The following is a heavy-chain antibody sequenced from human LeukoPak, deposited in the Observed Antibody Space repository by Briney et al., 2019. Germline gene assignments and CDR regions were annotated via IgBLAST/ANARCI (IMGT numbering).Heavy chain of an antibody. J-gene: IGHJ6*02. D-gene: IGHD3-10*01. CDR1: GGSISSYY. Sequence: TSETLSLTCTVSGGSISSYYWSWIRQPPGKGLEWIGYIYYSGSTNYNPSLKSRVTISVDTSKNQFSLKLSSVTAADTAVYYCARAPYTMVRGTSRPYYYYYGMDVWGQGTTVTVSS. CDR3: ARAPYTMVRGTSRPYYYYYGMDV. CDR2: IYYSGST. V-gene: IGHV4-59*01.